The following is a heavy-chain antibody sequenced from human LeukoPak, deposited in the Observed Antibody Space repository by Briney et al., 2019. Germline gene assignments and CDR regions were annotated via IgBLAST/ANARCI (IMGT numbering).Heavy chain of an antibody. CDR3: ARLLGDSTIYDL. V-gene: IGHV3-7*01. D-gene: IGHD3-16*01. CDR2: INQNGNEK. CDR1: GFTLNSHW. J-gene: IGHJ5*02. Sequence: GGSLRLSCAASGFTLNSHWMSWVRQAAGKGLEWVASINQNGNEKQYLDSVKGRFIISRDNAEKSVSLQMNSLRDEDTAMYYCARLLGDSTIYDLWGQGTLVTVSS.